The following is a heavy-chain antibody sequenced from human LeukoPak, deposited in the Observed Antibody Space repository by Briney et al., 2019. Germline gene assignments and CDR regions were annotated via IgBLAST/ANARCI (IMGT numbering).Heavy chain of an antibody. CDR3: AKSSGHYGDYLHFDY. V-gene: IGHV3-30*18. J-gene: IGHJ4*02. CDR2: ISYDGSNK. Sequence: GGSLRLSCAASGFTFSSYGMHRVRQAPGKGLEWVAVISYDGSNKYYADSVKGRFTISRDNSKNTLYLQMNSLRAEDTAVYYCAKSSGHYGDYLHFDYWGQGTLVTVSS. CDR1: GFTFSSYG. D-gene: IGHD4-17*01.